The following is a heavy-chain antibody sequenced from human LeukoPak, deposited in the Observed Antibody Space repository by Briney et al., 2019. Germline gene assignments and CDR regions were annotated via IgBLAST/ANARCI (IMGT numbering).Heavy chain of an antibody. D-gene: IGHD1-26*01. CDR3: ARLIYRGSYPFDY. CDR1: GGSISSSSYY. V-gene: IGHV4-39*01. CDR2: IYYSGST. Sequence: SETLSLTCTVSGGSISSSSYYWGWIRQPPGKGLEWIGSIYYSGSTYYNPSLKSRVTISVDTSKNQFSLKLSSVTAADTAVYYCARLIYRGSYPFDYWGQGTLVTVSS. J-gene: IGHJ4*02.